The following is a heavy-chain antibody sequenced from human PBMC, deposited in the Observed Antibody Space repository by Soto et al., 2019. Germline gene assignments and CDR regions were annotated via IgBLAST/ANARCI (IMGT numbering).Heavy chain of an antibody. CDR1: GFTLINAW. CDR2: IKSKTDGGTT. Sequence: GGSRRLCCSSYGFTLINAWMSGFRQAPGKWLEGVGRIKSKTDGGTTDYAAPVKGRFTISRDDSKNTLYLQMNSLKTEDTAVYYCTTGLPRITMVRGVYYYYYGMDVWGQGTTVTVS. J-gene: IGHJ6*02. CDR3: TTGLPRITMVRGVYYYYYGMDV. V-gene: IGHV3-15*01. D-gene: IGHD3-10*01.